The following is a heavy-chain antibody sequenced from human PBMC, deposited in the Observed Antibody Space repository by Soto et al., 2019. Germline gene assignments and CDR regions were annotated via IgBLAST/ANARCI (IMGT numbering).Heavy chain of an antibody. CDR1: GYTFTKYG. CDR3: ARGTSGYDYGLFDF. Sequence: VQLVQSGGEVRKPGASVTVSCRASGYTFTKYGISWVRQAPGQGREWMGWISADNDNTNYAQNLQGRVTMTTDTSTSTAYMQLRRLRSDDTAVYFCARGTSGYDYGLFDFWGQGTLVTVSS. J-gene: IGHJ4*02. CDR2: ISADNDNT. V-gene: IGHV1-18*01. D-gene: IGHD5-12*01.